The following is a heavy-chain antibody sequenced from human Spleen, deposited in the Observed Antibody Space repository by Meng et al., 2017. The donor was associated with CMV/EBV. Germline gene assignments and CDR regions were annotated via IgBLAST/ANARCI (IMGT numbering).Heavy chain of an antibody. V-gene: IGHV4-34*01. Sequence: QGQLQQWGAGPLKPSETLSLTCAVYGGAFSGYYWSWIRQPPGKGLEWIGEINHSGSTNYNPSLKSRVTISVDTSKNQFSLKLSSVTAADTAVYYCARGVGVAGGDNWFDPWGQGTLVTVSS. CDR2: INHSGST. CDR3: ARGVGVAGGDNWFDP. J-gene: IGHJ5*02. CDR1: GGAFSGYY. D-gene: IGHD6-19*01.